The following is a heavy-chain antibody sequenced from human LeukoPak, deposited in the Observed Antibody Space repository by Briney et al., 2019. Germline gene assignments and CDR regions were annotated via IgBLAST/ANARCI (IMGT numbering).Heavy chain of an antibody. CDR1: GGSISSGDYY. J-gene: IGHJ3*02. Sequence: SETLSLTCTVSGGSISSGDYYWSWIRQPPGKGLEWIGYIYYSGSTYYNPSLKSRVTISVDTSKNQFSLKLSSVTAADTAVYYCARQKHDSSGYLDAFDIWGRGTMVTVSS. D-gene: IGHD3-22*01. V-gene: IGHV4-30-4*01. CDR2: IYYSGST. CDR3: ARQKHDSSGYLDAFDI.